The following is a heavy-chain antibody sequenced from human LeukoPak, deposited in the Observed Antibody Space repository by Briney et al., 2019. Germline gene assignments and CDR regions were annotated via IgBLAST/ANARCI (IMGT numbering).Heavy chain of an antibody. V-gene: IGHV4-34*01. J-gene: IGHJ6*03. CDR2: INHSGST. Sequence: PSETLSLTCAVYGGSFSGYYWSWIRQPPGKGLEWIGEINHSGSTNYNPSLKSRVTISVDTSKNQFSLKLSSVTAADTAVYYCARVLSSSFRNYYYYYYMDVWGKGTTVTVSS. CDR1: GGSFSGYY. D-gene: IGHD6-13*01. CDR3: ARVLSSSFRNYYYYYYMDV.